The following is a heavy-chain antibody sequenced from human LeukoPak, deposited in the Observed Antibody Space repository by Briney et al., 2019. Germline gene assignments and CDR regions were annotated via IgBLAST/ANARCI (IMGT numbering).Heavy chain of an antibody. CDR2: ISGSGGST. CDR3: AKDLGMWDLPAPSYYFDY. Sequence: GGSLRLSCAASGFTFSSYAISWVRQAPGKGLEWVSAISGSGGSTYHADSVKGRFTISRDNSKNPLYLQMNSLRAEDTAVYYCAKDLGMWDLPAPSYYFDYWGQGTLVTVSS. V-gene: IGHV3-23*01. J-gene: IGHJ4*02. CDR1: GFTFSSYA. D-gene: IGHD1-26*01.